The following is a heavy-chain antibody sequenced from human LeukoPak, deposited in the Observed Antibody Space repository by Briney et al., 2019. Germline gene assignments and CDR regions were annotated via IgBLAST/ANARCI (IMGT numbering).Heavy chain of an antibody. Sequence: PSETLSLTCTVSGGSISSYYWSWIRQPPGKGLEWFGYIYYSGSTNYNPSLKSRVTISVDTSKNQFSLKLSSVTAADTAVYYCARVAWIRAVAGTGYYFDYWGQGTLVTVSS. D-gene: IGHD6-19*01. CDR2: IYYSGST. J-gene: IGHJ4*02. CDR3: ARVAWIRAVAGTGYYFDY. V-gene: IGHV4-59*01. CDR1: GGSISSYY.